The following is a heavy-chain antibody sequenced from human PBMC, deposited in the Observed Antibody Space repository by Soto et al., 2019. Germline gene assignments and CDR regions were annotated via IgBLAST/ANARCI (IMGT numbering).Heavy chain of an antibody. D-gene: IGHD3-10*01. V-gene: IGHV4-59*08. J-gene: IGHJ4*02. CDR3: ARHAPGSTFFGY. Sequence: QLRLQESGPGLVKPSETLSLSCNVSGGSLSSYYWDWIRQAPGKGLEWIGNAYFLGNGHYHPSLTGRVTMSIDMSKNQFSLEVRYVTAADTAIYYCARHAPGSTFFGYWGQGAPVTVSS. CDR1: GGSLSSYY. CDR2: AYFLGNG.